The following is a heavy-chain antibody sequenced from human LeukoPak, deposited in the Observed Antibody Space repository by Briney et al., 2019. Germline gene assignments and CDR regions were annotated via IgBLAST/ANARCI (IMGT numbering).Heavy chain of an antibody. CDR1: GFTFSSYA. J-gene: IGHJ5*02. D-gene: IGHD3-10*01. CDR2: ISYDGSNK. CDR3: ASYGWFDP. Sequence: GGSLRLSCAASGFTFSSYAMHWVRQAPGEGLEWVAVISYDGSNKYYADSVKGRFTISRDNSKNTLYLQMNSLRAEDTAVYYCASYGWFDPWGQGTLVTVSS. V-gene: IGHV3-30*01.